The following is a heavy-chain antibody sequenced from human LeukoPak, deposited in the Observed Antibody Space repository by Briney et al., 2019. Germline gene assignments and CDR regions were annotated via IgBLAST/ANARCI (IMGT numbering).Heavy chain of an antibody. CDR1: GFTFSSYW. D-gene: IGHD3-3*01. CDR3: ARDYPGSIWSGYQSAFDY. Sequence: PGGSLRLSCAASGFTFSSYWMSWVRQAPGKGLEWVANIKQDGSEKYYVDSVKGRFTISRDNAKNSLYLQMNSLRAEDTAVYYCARDYPGSIWSGYQSAFDYWGQGTLVTVSS. CDR2: IKQDGSEK. V-gene: IGHV3-7*01. J-gene: IGHJ4*02.